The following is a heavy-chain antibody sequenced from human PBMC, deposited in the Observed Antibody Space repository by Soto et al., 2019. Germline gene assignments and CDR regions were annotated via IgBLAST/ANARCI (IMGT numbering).Heavy chain of an antibody. J-gene: IGHJ4*02. V-gene: IGHV1-46*03. Sequence: GASVKVSCKASGYTFTSYYMHWVRQAPGQGLEWMGIINPSGGSTSYAQKFQGRVTMTRDTSTSTVYMELSSLRSEDTAVYYCARDGVLYCSSTSCPLGYWGQGTLVTVS. CDR1: GYTFTSYY. D-gene: IGHD2-2*01. CDR3: ARDGVLYCSSTSCPLGY. CDR2: INPSGGST.